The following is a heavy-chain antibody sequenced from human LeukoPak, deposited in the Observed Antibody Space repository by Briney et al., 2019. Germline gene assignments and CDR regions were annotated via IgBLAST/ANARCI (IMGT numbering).Heavy chain of an antibody. D-gene: IGHD2-2*01. CDR1: GFTFSTSW. V-gene: IGHV3-74*01. Sequence: GGSLRLSCAASGFTFSTSWMHWVRQVPGKGLVWVSRISGDGSTTSYADSVKGRFPISRDNAKNTLYLQIDSLRAEDTAVYFCTRVREYCSGTRCFIWEGIYFDYWGQGTLVTVSS. CDR3: TRVREYCSGTRCFIWEGIYFDY. CDR2: ISGDGSTT. J-gene: IGHJ4*02.